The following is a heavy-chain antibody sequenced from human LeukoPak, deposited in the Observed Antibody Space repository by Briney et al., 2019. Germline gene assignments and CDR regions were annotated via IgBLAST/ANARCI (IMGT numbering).Heavy chain of an antibody. D-gene: IGHD3-22*01. J-gene: IGHJ3*02. Sequence: GRSLRLSCAASGFTFRTFGMHWVRQAPGRGVEWVAIIWYDGINKYCADSVKDRFTISRDNSKNTLYLQMNSLRAENTTVYYCARDYYDSSGQLHAGAHAFDIWGQGTMVTVSS. CDR2: IWYDGINK. V-gene: IGHV3-33*01. CDR1: GFTFRTFG. CDR3: ARDYYDSSGQLHAGAHAFDI.